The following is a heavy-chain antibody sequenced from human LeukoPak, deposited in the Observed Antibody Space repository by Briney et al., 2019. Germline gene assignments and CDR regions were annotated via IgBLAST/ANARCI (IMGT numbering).Heavy chain of an antibody. V-gene: IGHV3-53*01. J-gene: IGHJ4*02. CDR3: ATPERSDTSGYFY. D-gene: IGHD3-22*01. CDR1: GFIVSSHY. CDR2: LHSDGRI. Sequence: GGSLRLSCAASGFIVSSHYMSWIRQAPGKGLEWVAVLHSDGRIHYAASVKGRFTISRDNSRNTLYLEMNSLRAEDMAVYYCATPERSDTSGYFYWGQGTLVTVSS.